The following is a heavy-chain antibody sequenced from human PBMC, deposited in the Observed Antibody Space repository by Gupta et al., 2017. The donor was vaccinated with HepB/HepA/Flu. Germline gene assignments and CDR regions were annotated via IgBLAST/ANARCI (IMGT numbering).Heavy chain of an antibody. D-gene: IGHD7-27*01. CDR1: SDSVTNSGYY. CDR2: VYYLGTT. J-gene: IGHJ4*02. Sequence: QVQLQESGPGLVRPSETLSLTCSFSSDSVTNSGYYWAWIRQPPGKGLEWIGYVYYLGTTNYNPLLMSRVTLSIDTSKSQFSLSLGSVTAADTAVYFCARVINWGSGRYYFDSWGQGTLVTVSS. CDR3: ARVINWGSGRYYFDS. V-gene: IGHV4-61*08.